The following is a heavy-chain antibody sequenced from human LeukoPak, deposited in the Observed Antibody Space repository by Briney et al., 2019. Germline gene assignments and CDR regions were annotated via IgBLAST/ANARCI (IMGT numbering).Heavy chain of an antibody. Sequence: PSETLSLTCDVSGDSISSNTHYWGWIRQPPGKGLEWIGSILSSGNTFYEPSLKSRVTISVDTSKNQFSLKMNFETAADTAVYYCGRHGGESHGFLFFDNCGQGTLVTASS. D-gene: IGHD5-24*01. CDR3: GRHGGESHGFLFFDN. CDR2: ILSSGNT. V-gene: IGHV4-39*01. CDR1: GDSISSNTHY. J-gene: IGHJ4*02.